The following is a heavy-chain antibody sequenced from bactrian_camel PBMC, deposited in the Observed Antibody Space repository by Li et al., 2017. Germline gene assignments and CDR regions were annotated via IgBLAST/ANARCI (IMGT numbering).Heavy chain of an antibody. D-gene: IGHD6*01. CDR3: AAVSGANKFASSWHVWEEYSY. V-gene: IGHV3S53*01. CDR2: VAGDGRT. J-gene: IGHJ4*01. Sequence: HVQLVESGGGSVQAGGSLRLSCAASGYTLPMNMGWFRRLPGREREGVAAVAGDGRTNYADSVKGRFTISRDGAKNSLYLQMDNLKPEDTGAYHCAAVSGANKFASSWHVWEEYSYWGQGTQVTVS. CDR1: GYTLPMN.